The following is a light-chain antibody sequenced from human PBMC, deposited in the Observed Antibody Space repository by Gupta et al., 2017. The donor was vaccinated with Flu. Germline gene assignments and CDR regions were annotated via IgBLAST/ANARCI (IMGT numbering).Light chain of an antibody. V-gene: IGKV2-30*01. CDR3: SHSHT. CDR1: QSLVFSDGNTY. Sequence: LSLPVTLGQPASISCRSSQSLVFSDGNTYLTGFQQRPGQSPRRLIYKVSNRDSGVPERFSGSGSGTDFTLKISRVEAEDVGVYFGSHSHTFAQGTKLEIK. CDR2: KVS. J-gene: IGKJ2*01.